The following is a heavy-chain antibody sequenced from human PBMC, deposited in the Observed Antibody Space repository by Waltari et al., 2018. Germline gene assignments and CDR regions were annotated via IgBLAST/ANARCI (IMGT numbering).Heavy chain of an antibody. J-gene: IGHJ5*02. CDR1: GGSFSGYY. D-gene: IGHD6-6*01. Sequence: QVQLQQWGAGLLKPSETLSLTCAVYGGSFSGYYWSWIRQPPGKGLEWIGEINHSVRTNYNPSLKSRVTISVDTSKNQFSLKLSSVTAADTAVYYCARGLGIAARRWFDPWGQGTLVTVSS. CDR3: ARGLGIAARRWFDP. CDR2: INHSVRT. V-gene: IGHV4-34*01.